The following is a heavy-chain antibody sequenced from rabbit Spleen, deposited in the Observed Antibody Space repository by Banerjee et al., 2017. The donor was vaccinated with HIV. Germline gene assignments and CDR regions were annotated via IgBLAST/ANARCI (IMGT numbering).Heavy chain of an antibody. D-gene: IGHD8-1*01. V-gene: IGHV1S40*01. Sequence: QSLEESGGDLVKPGASLTLTCTASGFSFSSNYWICWVRQAPGKGLEWIGCIYAASGRTYYASWAKGRFTVSKTSSTTVTLQMTSLTAADTATYFCARDGAGGSYFALWGPGTLVTVS. CDR1: GFSFSSNYW. CDR3: ARDGAGGSYFAL. CDR2: IYAASGRT. J-gene: IGHJ4*01.